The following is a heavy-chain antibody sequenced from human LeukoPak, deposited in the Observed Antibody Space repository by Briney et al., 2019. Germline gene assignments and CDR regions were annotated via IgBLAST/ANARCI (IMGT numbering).Heavy chain of an antibody. Sequence: PGGSLRLSCAASGFTFSSSGMHWVRQAPGKGLEWVAVISYDGSNKYYADSVKGRFTISRDNSKNTLYLQMNSLRAEDTAAYYCARVLYYYGSGSYSFDCWGQGTLVTVSS. V-gene: IGHV3-30*03. D-gene: IGHD3-10*01. J-gene: IGHJ4*02. CDR2: ISYDGSNK. CDR3: ARVLYYYGSGSYSFDC. CDR1: GFTFSSSG.